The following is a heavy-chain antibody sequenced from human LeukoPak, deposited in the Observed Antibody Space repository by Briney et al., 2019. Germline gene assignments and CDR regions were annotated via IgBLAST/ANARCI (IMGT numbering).Heavy chain of an antibody. Sequence: GGSLRLSCAASGFTFSSYAMHWVRQAPGKGLEWVAVISYDGSNKYYADSVKGRFTISRDNAKNSLYLQMNSLRAEDTAVYYCARYLVRLQAFDIWGQGTMVTVSS. D-gene: IGHD3-10*01. V-gene: IGHV3-30*04. CDR3: ARYLVRLQAFDI. CDR1: GFTFSSYA. CDR2: ISYDGSNK. J-gene: IGHJ3*02.